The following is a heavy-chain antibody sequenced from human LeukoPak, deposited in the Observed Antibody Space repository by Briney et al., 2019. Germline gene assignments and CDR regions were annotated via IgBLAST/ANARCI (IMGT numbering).Heavy chain of an antibody. CDR2: IYYSGST. J-gene: IGHJ3*02. Sequence: PSETLSLTCIVSGGSISSYYWSWIRQPPGKGLEWIGYIYYSGSTNYNPSLKSRVTISVDTSKNQFSLKLSSVTAADTAVYYCARDHDTGNAFDIWGQGTMVTVSS. D-gene: IGHD5-18*01. V-gene: IGHV4-59*01. CDR1: GGSISSYY. CDR3: ARDHDTGNAFDI.